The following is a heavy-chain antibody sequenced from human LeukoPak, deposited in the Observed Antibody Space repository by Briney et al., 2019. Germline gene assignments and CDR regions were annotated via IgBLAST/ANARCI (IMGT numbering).Heavy chain of an antibody. Sequence: PSETLSLTCTVSGGSISSYYWNWIRQPAGKGLEWIGHIYISGSTNYNPSLKSRVTISVDTSKNQFSLKLSSVTAADTAVYYCARVIYYYYMDVWGKGTTVTVSS. V-gene: IGHV4-4*07. CDR3: ARVIYYYYMDV. CDR2: IYISGST. CDR1: GGSISSYY. J-gene: IGHJ6*03.